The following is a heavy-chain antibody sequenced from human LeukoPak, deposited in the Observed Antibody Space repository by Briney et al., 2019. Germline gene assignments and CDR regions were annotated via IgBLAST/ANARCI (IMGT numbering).Heavy chain of an antibody. V-gene: IGHV4-39*01. D-gene: IGHD2-15*01. CDR1: GGSISSTSSY. J-gene: IGHJ4*02. CDR2: IYYSGNT. CDR3: ARRHCSGVSCYTPPFDF. Sequence: SETLSLTCTVSGGSISSTSSYWGWIRQSPGEGLEWIGNIYYSGNTYYNSSLKSRVTISVDTSKNQFSLKMNSVTAADTAVYYCARRHCSGVSCYTPPFDFWGQGTLVTVSS.